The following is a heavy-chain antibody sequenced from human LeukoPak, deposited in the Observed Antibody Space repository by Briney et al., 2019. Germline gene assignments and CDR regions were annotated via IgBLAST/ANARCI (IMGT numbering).Heavy chain of an antibody. CDR2: ITLSGGST. D-gene: IGHD2-2*01. CDR3: AKRGNPAVGHHYLDV. Sequence: PGGSLRLSCAASGLTFSYYDMSWVRQAPGKGLEWVASITLSGGSTFYADSVKGRFTISRDNSKNTLYLQMNSLSAEDTAVYYCAKRGNPAVGHHYLDVWGKGTTVSVSS. V-gene: IGHV3-23*01. J-gene: IGHJ6*03. CDR1: GLTFSYYD.